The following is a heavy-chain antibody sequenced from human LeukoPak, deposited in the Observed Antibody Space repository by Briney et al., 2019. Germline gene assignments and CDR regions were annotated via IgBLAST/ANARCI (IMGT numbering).Heavy chain of an antibody. Sequence: KPSETLSLTCSVSGGSIRSYYWSWIRQPPGKGREWMWYIFSSGSTNYNPSLKSRVTVSVDMSKNQFSLKLSSVTAADTAVYYCARHYTYYYGLDVWGQGTSVTVS. J-gene: IGHJ6*02. CDR3: ARHYTYYYGLDV. CDR2: IFSSGST. CDR1: GGSIRSYY. D-gene: IGHD2-8*01. V-gene: IGHV4-59*08.